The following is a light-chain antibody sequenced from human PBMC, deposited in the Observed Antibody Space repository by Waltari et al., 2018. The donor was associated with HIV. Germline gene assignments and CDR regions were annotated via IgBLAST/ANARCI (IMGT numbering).Light chain of an antibody. CDR1: QSISRY. CDR2: AAS. J-gene: IGKJ2*01. Sequence: DIQMTQSPSSLSASVGDRVSITCRAGQSISRYVNWYQQTPGQVPKLLIYAASNLQRGVPSRFSGSGSGTDFTLTINSLQPEDSVTYYCQQTFTTPMYTFGQGTKLEIK. CDR3: QQTFTTPMYT. V-gene: IGKV1-39*01.